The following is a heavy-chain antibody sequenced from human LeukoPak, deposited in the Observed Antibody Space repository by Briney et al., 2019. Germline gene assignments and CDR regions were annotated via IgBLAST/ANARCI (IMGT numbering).Heavy chain of an antibody. CDR2: ISGGGGNT. D-gene: IGHD3-3*01. Sequence: GGSLRLSCAASGFIFSSYALSWVRQAPGRGLEWVSTISGGGGNTYYADSVKGRFTISRDNPKNTLYLQLNSLRAEDTAVYYCAKGTFYYDFWSGSHPGWFDPWGQGTLVTVSS. V-gene: IGHV3-23*01. J-gene: IGHJ5*02. CDR3: AKGTFYYDFWSGSHPGWFDP. CDR1: GFIFSSYA.